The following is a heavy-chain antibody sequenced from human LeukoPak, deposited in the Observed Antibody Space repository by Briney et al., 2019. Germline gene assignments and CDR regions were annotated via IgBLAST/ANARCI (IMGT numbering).Heavy chain of an antibody. CDR1: GGSFSGYY. CDR3: ASIVVVPAAIGWFDP. CDR2: INHSGST. V-gene: IGHV4-34*01. Sequence: SETLSLTCAVYGGSFSGYYWSWIRQPPGKGLEWIGEINHSGSTNYNPSLKSRVTISVDTSKNQFPLKLSSVTAADTAVYYCASIVVVPAAIGWFDPWGQGTLVTVSS. D-gene: IGHD2-2*01. J-gene: IGHJ5*02.